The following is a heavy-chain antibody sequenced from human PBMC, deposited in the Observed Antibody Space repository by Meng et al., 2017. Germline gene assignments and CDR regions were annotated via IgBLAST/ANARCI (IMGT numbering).Heavy chain of an antibody. CDR3: ARVRRQGVWYFDL. CDR1: GFTFSSYS. J-gene: IGHJ2*01. D-gene: IGHD3-16*01. Sequence: GASLKISCAASGFTFSSYSMNWVRQAPGKGLEWVSSISSSSSYIYYADSVNGRFTISRDNAKNSLYLQMNSLRAEDTAVYYCARVRRQGVWYFDLWGRGTLVTVSS. CDR2: ISSSSSYI. V-gene: IGHV3-21*01.